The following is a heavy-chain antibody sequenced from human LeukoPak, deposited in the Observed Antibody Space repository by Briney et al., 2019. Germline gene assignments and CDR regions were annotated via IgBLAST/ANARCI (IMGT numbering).Heavy chain of an antibody. J-gene: IGHJ4*02. Sequence: PGGSLRLSCAASGFTFSNYWMHWVRQAPGKGLVWVSRINSDGSSTNYADSVKGRFTISRDNGQNTLYLQMNSLRAEDTAVYYCTREGCGYSYAFEYWGQGTLVTVSS. V-gene: IGHV3-74*01. CDR1: GFTFSNYW. CDR2: INSDGSST. D-gene: IGHD5-18*01. CDR3: TREGCGYSYAFEY.